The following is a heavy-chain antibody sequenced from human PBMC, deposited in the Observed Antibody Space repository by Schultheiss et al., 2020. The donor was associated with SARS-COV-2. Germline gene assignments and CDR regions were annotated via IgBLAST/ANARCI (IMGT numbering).Heavy chain of an antibody. J-gene: IGHJ4*02. CDR3: ARDRYSGSYWGHFDY. D-gene: IGHD1-26*01. V-gene: IGHV1-2*02. Sequence: ASVKVSCKASGYTFTSYYMHWVRQAPGQGLEWMGWMNPNSGNTGYAQKFQGRVTMTRDTSISTAYMELSRLRSDDTAVYYCARDRYSGSYWGHFDYWGQGTLVTVSS. CDR1: GYTFTSYY. CDR2: MNPNSGNT.